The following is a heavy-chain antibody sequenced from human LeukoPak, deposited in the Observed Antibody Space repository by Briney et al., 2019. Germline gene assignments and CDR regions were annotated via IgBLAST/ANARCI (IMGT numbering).Heavy chain of an antibody. V-gene: IGHV1-8*03. J-gene: IGHJ3*02. CDR3: ARGGGSVLRYFDWFAHDAFDI. CDR1: GYTFTSYD. CDR2: MNPNSGNT. Sequence: ASVKVSCNASGYTFTSYDINWGRQATGQGLEWMGWMNPNSGNTGYAQKFQGRVTITRNTSISTAYMELSSLRSEDTAVYYCARGGGSVLRYFDWFAHDAFDIWGQGTMVTVSS. D-gene: IGHD3-9*01.